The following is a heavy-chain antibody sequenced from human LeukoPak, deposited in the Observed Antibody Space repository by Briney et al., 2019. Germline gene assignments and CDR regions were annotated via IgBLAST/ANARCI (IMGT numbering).Heavy chain of an antibody. J-gene: IGHJ4*02. CDR2: IYYSGST. V-gene: IGHV4-39*07. D-gene: IGHD3-22*01. CDR1: GGSISSSSYY. Sequence: SETLSLTCTVSGGSISSSSYYWGWIRQPPGKGLGWIGSIYYSGSTYYNPSLKSRVTISVDTSKNQFSLKLSSVTAADTAVYYCARGSYDSSGYVDYWGQGTLITVSS. CDR3: ARGSYDSSGYVDY.